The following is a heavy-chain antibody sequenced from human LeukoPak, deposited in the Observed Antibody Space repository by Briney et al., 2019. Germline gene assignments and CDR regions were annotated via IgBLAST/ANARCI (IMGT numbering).Heavy chain of an antibody. D-gene: IGHD6-19*01. CDR2: ISGTGGST. CDR3: ANPLHSSGWFWYFDL. J-gene: IGHJ2*01. CDR1: GFTFSNYA. Sequence: PGGSLRLSCAASGFTFSNYAMSWVRQAPGKGLEWVSGISGTGGSTYYTDSVKGRFTISRDNSKNTLYLQMISLRAEDTAVYYCANPLHSSGWFWYFDLWGRGTLVTVSS. V-gene: IGHV3-23*01.